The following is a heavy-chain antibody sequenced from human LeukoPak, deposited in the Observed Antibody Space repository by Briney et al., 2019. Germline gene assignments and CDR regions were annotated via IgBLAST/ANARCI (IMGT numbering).Heavy chain of an antibody. J-gene: IGHJ6*03. CDR1: GFTFSRYN. D-gene: IGHD6-19*01. CDR3: ARDAQWLVPEGYYYYMDV. Sequence: GGSLRLSCAGSGFTFSRYNMNWVRQAPGKGLERVSSISSSSSYIYYADSVKGRFTISRDNAQNSLFLQMNSLRAEDTAVYYCARDAQWLVPEGYYYYMDVWGKGTTVTVSS. CDR2: ISSSSSYI. V-gene: IGHV3-21*01.